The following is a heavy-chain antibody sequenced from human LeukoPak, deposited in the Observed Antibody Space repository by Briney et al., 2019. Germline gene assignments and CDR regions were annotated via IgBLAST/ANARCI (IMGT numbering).Heavy chain of an antibody. CDR1: GFTFDDYG. Sequence: GGSLRLSCAASGFTFDDYGMSWVRQAPGKGLEWVSGINWNGGSTGYADSVKGRFTISRDNAKNSLYLQMNSLRAEDTALYYCARDPLAYCGGDCYRASPFDYWGQGTLVTVSS. CDR3: ARDPLAYCGGDCYRASPFDY. D-gene: IGHD2-21*02. CDR2: INWNGGST. V-gene: IGHV3-20*04. J-gene: IGHJ4*02.